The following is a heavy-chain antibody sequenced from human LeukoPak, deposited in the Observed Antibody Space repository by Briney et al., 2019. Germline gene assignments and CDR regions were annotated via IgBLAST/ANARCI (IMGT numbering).Heavy chain of an antibody. J-gene: IGHJ6*02. CDR1: GGSISSGGYY. Sequence: SETLSLTCTVSGGSISSGGYYWSWIRQHPGKGLEWIGYIYYSGSTYYNPSLTSRVTISVDTSKNQFSLKLSSVTAADTAVYYCASGGRQQLRSYYYYGMDVWGQGTTVTVSS. CDR3: ASGGRQQLRSYYYYGMDV. CDR2: IYYSGST. D-gene: IGHD6-13*01. V-gene: IGHV4-31*03.